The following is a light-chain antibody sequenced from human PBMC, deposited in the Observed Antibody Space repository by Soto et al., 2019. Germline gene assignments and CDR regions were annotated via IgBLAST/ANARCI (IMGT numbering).Light chain of an antibody. Sequence: DIQMTQSPSSLSASVGGRVTITCRASQSISSSLNWYQRKPGKAPNLLIYAASTLQGGVPSRFSGSGSGTDFSLTISSLQREDFAVYYCQQSHSTPYTIGQGTTLEIK. CDR3: QQSHSTPYT. V-gene: IGKV1-39*01. J-gene: IGKJ2*01. CDR2: AAS. CDR1: QSISSS.